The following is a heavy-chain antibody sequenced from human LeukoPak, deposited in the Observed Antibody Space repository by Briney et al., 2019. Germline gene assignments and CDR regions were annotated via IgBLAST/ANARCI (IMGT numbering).Heavy chain of an antibody. V-gene: IGHV4-59*01. Sequence: SETLSLTCTVSGGSISSYYWSWIRQPPGKGLEWIGYTYYSGSTNYNPSLKSRVTISVDTSKNQFSLKLSSVTAADTAVYYCARSPMVRGVITANWFDPWGQGTLVTVSS. D-gene: IGHD3-10*01. J-gene: IGHJ5*02. CDR1: GGSISSYY. CDR3: ARSPMVRGVITANWFDP. CDR2: TYYSGST.